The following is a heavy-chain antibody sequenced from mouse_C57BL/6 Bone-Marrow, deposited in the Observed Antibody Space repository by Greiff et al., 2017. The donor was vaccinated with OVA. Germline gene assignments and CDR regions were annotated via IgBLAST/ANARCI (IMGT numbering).Heavy chain of an antibody. CDR3: AREENGYFFDY. D-gene: IGHD2-3*01. CDR2: INYDGSSP. CDR1: GFTFSDYY. Sequence: EVQLVESEGGLVQPGSSMKLSCTASGFTFSDYYMAWVRQVPEKGLEWVANINYDGSSPYYLDSLKSRFIISRDNAKNMLYLQQSSLKSEDTATYYFAREENGYFFDYWGQGTTLTVSS. V-gene: IGHV5-16*01. J-gene: IGHJ2*01.